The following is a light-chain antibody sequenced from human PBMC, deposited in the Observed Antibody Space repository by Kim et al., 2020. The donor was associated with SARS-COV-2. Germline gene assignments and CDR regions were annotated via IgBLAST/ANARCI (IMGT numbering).Light chain of an antibody. V-gene: IGKV2-30*01. CDR3: MQGTYWPLT. Sequence: DVVMTQSPLSLPVTLGQPASISCRSSQSLEYSDGDTYLNWFQQRPGQSPRRLFYKVSNRDSGVPDRFSGSGSGTDFTLTISRVEAEDVGVYYCMQGTYWPLTFGQGTRLEIK. CDR2: KVS. CDR1: QSLEYSDGDTY. J-gene: IGKJ5*01.